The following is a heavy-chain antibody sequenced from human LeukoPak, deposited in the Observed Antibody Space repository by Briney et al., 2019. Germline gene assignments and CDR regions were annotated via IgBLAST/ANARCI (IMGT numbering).Heavy chain of an antibody. V-gene: IGHV4-34*01. J-gene: IGHJ4*02. CDR2: INHSGST. Sequence: SETLSLTCAVYGGSFSGYYWSWIRQPPGKGLEWIGEINHSGSTNYNPSLKSRVTISVDTSKNQFSLKLSSVTAADTAVYYCARLWFGELLYTNSDYWGQGTLVTVSS. CDR3: ARLWFGELLYTNSDY. CDR1: GGSFSGYY. D-gene: IGHD3-10*01.